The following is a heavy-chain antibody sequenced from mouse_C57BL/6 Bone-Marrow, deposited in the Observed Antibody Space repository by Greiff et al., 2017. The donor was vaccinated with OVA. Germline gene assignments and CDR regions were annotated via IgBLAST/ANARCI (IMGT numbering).Heavy chain of an antibody. Sequence: EVQLQQSGAELVKPGASVKLSCTASGFNIKDYYMHWVKQRTEQGLEWIGRIDPEDGETKSAPKFQGKATITEDTSSNTAYLQLSSLTSEDTAVYYCARGLWLPYWYFDVWGTGTTVTVSS. CDR3: ARGLWLPYWYFDV. J-gene: IGHJ1*03. CDR2: IDPEDGET. CDR1: GFNIKDYY. D-gene: IGHD2-2*01. V-gene: IGHV14-2*01.